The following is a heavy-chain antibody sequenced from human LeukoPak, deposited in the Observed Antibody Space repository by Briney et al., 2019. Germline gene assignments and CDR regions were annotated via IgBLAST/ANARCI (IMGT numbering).Heavy chain of an antibody. CDR1: GFTFDDYA. V-gene: IGHV3-9*03. Sequence: GRSLRLSCAASGFTFDDYAMHWVRQAPGKGLEWVSGISWNSGSIGYADSVKGRFTISRDNAKNSLYLQMNSLRAEDMALYYCAREWQQLGNYYYYMDVWGKGTTVTVSS. CDR3: AREWQQLGNYYYYMDV. J-gene: IGHJ6*03. D-gene: IGHD6-13*01. CDR2: ISWNSGSI.